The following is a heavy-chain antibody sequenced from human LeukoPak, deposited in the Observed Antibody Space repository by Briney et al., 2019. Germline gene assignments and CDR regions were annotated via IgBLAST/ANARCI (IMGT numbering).Heavy chain of an antibody. Sequence: AAVKVSCKASGYTFTRYYMHLVRQAPGQGLEWMGIINPRGGSTSYAQKFQGRVTMTRDTSTSTDYVELSSLRSEDTAVYYCARDFWVTTVSTPDYWGQGTLVTVSS. CDR3: ARDFWVTTVSTPDY. V-gene: IGHV1-46*01. J-gene: IGHJ4*02. CDR1: GYTFTRYY. D-gene: IGHD4-11*01. CDR2: INPRGGST.